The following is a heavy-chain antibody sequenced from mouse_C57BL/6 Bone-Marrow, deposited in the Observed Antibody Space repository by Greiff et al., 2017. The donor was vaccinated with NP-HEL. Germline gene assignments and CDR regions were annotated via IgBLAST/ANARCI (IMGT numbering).Heavy chain of an antibody. D-gene: IGHD3-1*01. CDR2: INPYNGGT. V-gene: IGHV1-19*01. J-gene: IGHJ2*01. CDR1: GYTFTDYY. CDR3: ARSGALYYFDY. Sequence: EVQGVESGPVLVKPGASVKMSCKASGYTFTDYYMNWVKQSHGKSLEWIGVINPYNGGTSYNQKFKGKATLTVDKSSSTAYMELNSLTSEDSAVYYCARSGALYYFDYWGQGTTLTVSS.